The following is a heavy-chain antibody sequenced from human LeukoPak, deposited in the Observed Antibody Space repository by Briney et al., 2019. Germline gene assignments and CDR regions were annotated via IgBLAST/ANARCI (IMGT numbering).Heavy chain of an antibody. J-gene: IGHJ6*03. CDR3: ARHLLDDVDYNNYMDV. Sequence: SETLSLTCTVSGGSISSYYWSWIRQPPGKGLEWIGYIYTSGSTNYNPSLKSRVTISVDTSKNQFSLKLSSVTAADTAVYYYARHLLDDVDYNNYMDVWGKGTTVTVSS. D-gene: IGHD3-10*02. CDR1: GGSISSYY. V-gene: IGHV4-4*09. CDR2: IYTSGST.